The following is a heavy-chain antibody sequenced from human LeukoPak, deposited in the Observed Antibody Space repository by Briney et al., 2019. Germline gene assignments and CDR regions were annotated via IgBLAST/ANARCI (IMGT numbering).Heavy chain of an antibody. CDR3: ARGAETYITVPGTVVDY. CDR2: ISSSGSTI. Sequence: GGSLRLSCAASGFTFSDYYMSWIRQAPGKGLEWVSYISSSGSTIYYADSVKGRFTISRDSPKQAIYLHMSSLRAEDTAVYYCARGAETYITVPGTVVDYWGQGILVTVSS. D-gene: IGHD6-19*01. CDR1: GFTFSDYY. J-gene: IGHJ4*01. V-gene: IGHV3-11*04.